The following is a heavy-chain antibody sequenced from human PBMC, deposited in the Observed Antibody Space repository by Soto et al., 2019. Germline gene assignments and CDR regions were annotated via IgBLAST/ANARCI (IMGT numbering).Heavy chain of an antibody. CDR1: GYTFTSYA. CDR2: INAGNGNT. J-gene: IGHJ4*02. V-gene: IGHV1-3*01. CDR3: ARPIRSAGDY. D-gene: IGHD3-10*01. Sequence: QVQLVQSGAEVKKPGASVKVSCKASGYTFTSYAMHWVRQAPGQRLEWMGWINAGNGNTKYSQKIQRRVTITRDTTASTAPREASSLRSEDTAVYYWARPIRSAGDYWGPGTLVTVSS.